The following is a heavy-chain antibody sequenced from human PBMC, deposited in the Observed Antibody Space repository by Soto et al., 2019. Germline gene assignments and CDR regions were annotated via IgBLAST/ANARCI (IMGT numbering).Heavy chain of an antibody. CDR3: ARHVRYSSGWPNHYYYGMDV. V-gene: IGHV5-10-1*01. Sequence: GESLKISCKGSGYSFTSYWISWVRQMPGKGLEWMGRIDPSDSYTNYSPSFQGHVTISADKSISTAYLQWSSLKASDTAMYYCARHVRYSSGWPNHYYYGMDVWGQGTTVTVSS. D-gene: IGHD6-19*01. CDR1: GYSFTSYW. J-gene: IGHJ6*02. CDR2: IDPSDSYT.